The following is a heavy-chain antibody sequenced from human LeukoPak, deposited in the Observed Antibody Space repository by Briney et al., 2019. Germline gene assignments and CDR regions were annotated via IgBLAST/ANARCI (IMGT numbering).Heavy chain of an antibody. CDR2: IHNTGST. J-gene: IGHJ4*02. CDR3: ASYYYDSSGYYPFFDH. D-gene: IGHD3-22*01. CDR1: GGSFSSYY. V-gene: IGHV4-4*07. Sequence: PSETPSLTCTVSGGSFSSYYWSWIRQPAGKGLEWIGRIHNTGSTSYNPFLNSRLTMSLDTSKNQFSLKLSSVTAADTAVYYCASYYYDSSGYYPFFDHWGQGIMVTVSS.